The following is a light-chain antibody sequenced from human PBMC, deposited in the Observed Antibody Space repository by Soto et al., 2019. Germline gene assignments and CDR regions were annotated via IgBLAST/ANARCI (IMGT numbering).Light chain of an antibody. CDR2: GAS. CDR3: QQYGSSPRT. V-gene: IGKV3-20*01. J-gene: IGKJ2*02. Sequence: EIVLTQSPGTLSLSPGERATLSCRASQSVSSSYLGWYQQKPGQAPRLLIYGASNRATGIPDRFSGSGSGTDFTLTINTLEPEDFAAYYCQQYGSSPRTFGQGTKLEIK. CDR1: QSVSSSY.